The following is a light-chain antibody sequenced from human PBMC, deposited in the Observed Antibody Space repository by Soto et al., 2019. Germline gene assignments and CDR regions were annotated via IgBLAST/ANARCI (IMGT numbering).Light chain of an antibody. V-gene: IGLV3-1*01. CDR3: QAWDSSTYV. J-gene: IGLJ1*01. Sequence: SYELTQPPSVSVSPGQTASITCSGAKLGDKYACWYQQKPGQSPVLVIYQDSKRPSGIPERFSGSNSGNTATLTISGTQSMDEADYYCQAWDSSTYVFGTGTTVTVL. CDR1: KLGDKY. CDR2: QDS.